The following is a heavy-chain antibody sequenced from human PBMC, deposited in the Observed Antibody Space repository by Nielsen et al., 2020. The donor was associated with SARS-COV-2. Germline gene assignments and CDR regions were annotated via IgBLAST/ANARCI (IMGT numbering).Heavy chain of an antibody. CDR3: ARDPSLSSVYYYGMDV. CDR2: ISAYNGNT. D-gene: IGHD2/OR15-2a*01. V-gene: IGHV1-18*01. CDR1: GGTFSSYA. Sequence: ASVQVSCKASGGTFSSYAISWVRQAPGQGLEWMGWISAYNGNTNYAQRLQGRVTMTTDTSTSTAYMELRSLRSDDTAVYYCARDPSLSSVYYYGMDVWGQGTTVTVSS. J-gene: IGHJ6*02.